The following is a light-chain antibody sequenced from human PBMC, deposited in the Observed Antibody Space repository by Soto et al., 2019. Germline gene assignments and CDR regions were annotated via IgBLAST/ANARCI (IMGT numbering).Light chain of an antibody. CDR1: SSDIGHYNF. J-gene: IGLJ2*01. Sequence: QSVLTQPASVSGSTGQSITISCTGSSSDIGHYNFVSWYQHHPGKAPKLIIYDVGDRPSGVSNRFSGSKSGNTASLTISGLQAEDEADYYCSSYATNRDVLFGGGTKLTVL. V-gene: IGLV2-14*03. CDR2: DVG. CDR3: SSYATNRDVL.